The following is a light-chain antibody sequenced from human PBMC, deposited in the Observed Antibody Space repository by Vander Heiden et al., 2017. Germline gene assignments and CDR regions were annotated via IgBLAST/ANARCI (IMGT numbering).Light chain of an antibody. J-gene: IGKJ2*01. CDR1: QGIRDD. V-gene: IGKV1-17*01. Sequence: DTQMTQSPSSLSASVGDRVTITCRASQGIRDDLAWYQQRPGKAPERLIYAVSSLQSGVPSRFSGCGSGTEFTLTISSLQPEDFATYYCLQHNSYPFTFGQGTKLEIK. CDR3: LQHNSYPFT. CDR2: AVS.